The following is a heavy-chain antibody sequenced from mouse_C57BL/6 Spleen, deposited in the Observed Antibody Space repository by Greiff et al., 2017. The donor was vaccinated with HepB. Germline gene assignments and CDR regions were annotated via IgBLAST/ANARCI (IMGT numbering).Heavy chain of an antibody. V-gene: IGHV5-6*01. J-gene: IGHJ2*01. CDR3: ARPNWDVGGIFDY. CDR1: GFTFSSYG. Sequence: EVMLVESGGDLVKPGGSLKLSCAASGFTFSSYGMSWVRQTPDKRLEWVATISSGGSYTYYPDSVKGRFTISRDNAKNTLYLQMSSLKSEDTAMYYCARPNWDVGGIFDYWGQGTTLTVSS. D-gene: IGHD4-1*01. CDR2: ISSGGSYT.